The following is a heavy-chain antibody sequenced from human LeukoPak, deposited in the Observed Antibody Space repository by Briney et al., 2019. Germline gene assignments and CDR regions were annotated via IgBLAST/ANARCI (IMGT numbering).Heavy chain of an antibody. V-gene: IGHV3-9*01. CDR3: ARDVWRRAFYYAMDV. CDR1: GFTFDDHA. D-gene: IGHD2-21*01. Sequence: GGSLRLSCVASGFTFDDHAMHWVRQAPGKGLEWVSRISGYSGNIGYADSVKGRFSNSRDNAKNTLYLEMNSLRTEDTALYFCARDVWRRAFYYAMDVWSLGATVAVS. CDR2: ISGYSGNI. J-gene: IGHJ6*02.